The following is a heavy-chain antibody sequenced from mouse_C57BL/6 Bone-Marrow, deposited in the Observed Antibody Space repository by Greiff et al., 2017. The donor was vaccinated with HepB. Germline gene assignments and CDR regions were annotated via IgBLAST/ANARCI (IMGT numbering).Heavy chain of an antibody. CDR2: IYPGSGST. D-gene: IGHD3-2*02. J-gene: IGHJ2*01. CDR3: AREETAQSDY. CDR1: GYTFTSYW. Sequence: VQLQQPGAELVKPGASVKMSCKASGYTFTSYWINWVKQRPGQGLEWIGEIYPGSGSTNYNEKFKSKATMTVDTSSSTAYMQLSSLTSEDSAVYYCAREETAQSDYWGQGTTLTVSS. V-gene: IGHV1-55*01.